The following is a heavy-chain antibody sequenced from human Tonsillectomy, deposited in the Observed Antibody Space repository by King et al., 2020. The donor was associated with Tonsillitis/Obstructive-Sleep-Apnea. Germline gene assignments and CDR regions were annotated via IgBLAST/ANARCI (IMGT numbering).Heavy chain of an antibody. CDR1: GFTFSNYE. CDR3: TKGGNSGMFSA. J-gene: IGHJ5*02. V-gene: IGHV3-48*03. Sequence: VQLVESGGGLVQPGGSLRLSCAASGFTFSNYEMNWVRQAPGKGLEWVSYISSSVSTIYYADSVKGRFTISRDNAKKSLYLQMNSLRAEDTAVYYCTKGGNSGMFSAWGQGTLVTVSS. CDR2: ISSSVSTI. D-gene: IGHD4-23*01.